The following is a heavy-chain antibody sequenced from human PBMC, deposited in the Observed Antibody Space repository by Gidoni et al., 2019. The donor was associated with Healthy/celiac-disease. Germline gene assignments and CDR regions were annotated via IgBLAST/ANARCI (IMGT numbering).Heavy chain of an antibody. V-gene: IGHV3-9*01. Sequence: EVQLVESGGGLVQPGRSLRLSCAASGFTFDDYAMHWVRQAPGKGLEWVSGISWNSGSIGYADSVKGRFTISRDNAKNSLYLQMNSLRAEDTALYYCAKDRYYCSGGSCYSENYYGMDVWGQGTTVTVSS. CDR1: GFTFDDYA. CDR2: ISWNSGSI. CDR3: AKDRYYCSGGSCYSENYYGMDV. D-gene: IGHD2-15*01. J-gene: IGHJ6*02.